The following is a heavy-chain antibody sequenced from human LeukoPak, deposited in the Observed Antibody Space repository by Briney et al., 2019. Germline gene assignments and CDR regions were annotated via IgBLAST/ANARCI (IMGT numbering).Heavy chain of an antibody. CDR1: GFTFSNYA. J-gene: IGHJ4*02. CDR2: ISGSGSST. CDR3: AKRVEYSNSWYYFDY. Sequence: GGSLRLSCAASGFTFSNYAMSWVRQAPGKGLEWVSVISGSGSSTYYADSVKGRFAISRDNSKHTLYLQMNSLRAEDTAVYYCAKRVEYSNSWYYFDYWGQGTLVTVSA. D-gene: IGHD6-13*01. V-gene: IGHV3-23*01.